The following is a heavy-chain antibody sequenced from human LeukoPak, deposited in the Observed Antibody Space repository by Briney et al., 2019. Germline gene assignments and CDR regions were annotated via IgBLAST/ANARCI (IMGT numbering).Heavy chain of an antibody. Sequence: GGSLRLSCAVSGLTFDDYAMHWVRQAPGKGLEWVSGIRWNSGSIGYAASVKGRFTISRDNAKNSLYLQMNSLRAEDTALYYCAKGYRKYSYGPALDYWGQGTLVIVSS. V-gene: IGHV3-9*01. J-gene: IGHJ4*02. CDR3: AKGYRKYSYGPALDY. CDR1: GLTFDDYA. CDR2: IRWNSGSI. D-gene: IGHD5-18*01.